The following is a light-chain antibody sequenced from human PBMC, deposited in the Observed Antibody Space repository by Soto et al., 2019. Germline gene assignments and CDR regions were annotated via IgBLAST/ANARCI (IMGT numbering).Light chain of an antibody. J-gene: IGLJ1*01. CDR1: SGDVGGYNY. Sequence: QSALTQPASVSGSPGQSITISCTGTSGDVGGYNYVCWYKQHPGKAPQLMIYGVTNRPSGVSDRFSGSKSGNTASLTISGLQAEDEADYYCSSYTSSSTLYVFXTGTKRTVL. V-gene: IGLV2-14*01. CDR3: SSYTSSSTLYV. CDR2: GVT.